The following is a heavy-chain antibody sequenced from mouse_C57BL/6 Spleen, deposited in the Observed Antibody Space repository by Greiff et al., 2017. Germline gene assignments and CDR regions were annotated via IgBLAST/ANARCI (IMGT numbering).Heavy chain of an antibody. CDR3: ARPNYGSSYGYFDY. V-gene: IGHV5-17*01. CDR1: GFTFSDYG. J-gene: IGHJ2*01. CDR2: ISSGSSTI. D-gene: IGHD1-1*01. Sequence: EVTVVESGGGLVKPGGSLKLSCAASGFTFSDYGLHWVRQAPEKGLEWVAYISSGSSTIYYADTVKGRFTISRDNAKNTLFLQMTSLRSEDTAMYYCARPNYGSSYGYFDYWGQGTTLTVSS.